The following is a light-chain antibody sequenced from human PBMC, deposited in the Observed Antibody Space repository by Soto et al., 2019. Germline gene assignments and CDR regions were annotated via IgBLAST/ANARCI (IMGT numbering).Light chain of an antibody. J-gene: IGKJ1*01. CDR1: QDIRNN. V-gene: IGKV1-6*01. CDR2: GES. CDR3: LQDYSYPRT. Sequence: AIQMTQSPSSLSASIGDRVTITCRASQDIRNNLGWYQQKPGPAPKLLIYGESTLQSGVPSRFSGSGSGTDFTLTINSLQPGDFATYYCLQDYSYPRTFGEGTKVEVK.